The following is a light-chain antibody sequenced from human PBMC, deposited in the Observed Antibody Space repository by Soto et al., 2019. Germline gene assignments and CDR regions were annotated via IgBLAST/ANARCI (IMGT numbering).Light chain of an antibody. V-gene: IGLV2-11*01. CDR1: SSDVGDYNY. CDR3: CSYAGGYTFV. Sequence: QSVLTQPRSVSVSPGQSVTISCTGTSSDVGDYNYVSWYQQHPGKAPKLMIYDVSKRPSGAPDRFSGSKSGNTASLTISGLHTEDEADYYCCSYAGGYTFVFGTGTKVTVL. CDR2: DVS. J-gene: IGLJ1*01.